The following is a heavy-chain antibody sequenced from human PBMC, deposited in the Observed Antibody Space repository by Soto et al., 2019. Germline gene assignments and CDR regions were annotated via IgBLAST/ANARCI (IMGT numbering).Heavy chain of an antibody. CDR1: RFTFSGYW. J-gene: IGHJ3*02. CDR3: ARGARI. Sequence: EVQLVESGGDLVQPGGSLRLSCADSRFTFSGYWMYWVRQAPGKGLYWVANIKEDGSEKNYVDSVRGRFTISRDNAKNSLYLQMNSLRAEDSAVYYCARGARIWGQGTMVTVS. CDR2: IKEDGSEK. V-gene: IGHV3-7*01.